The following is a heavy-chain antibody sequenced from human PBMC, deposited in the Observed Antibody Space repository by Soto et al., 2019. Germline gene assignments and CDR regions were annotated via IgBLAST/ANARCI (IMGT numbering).Heavy chain of an antibody. Sequence: GGSLRLSCAASGFIFTSYAMHWVRQAPGTGLEWVAVISYDGSHKLYADSVKGRFTISRDNSKNTVYLEVDSLRSEDTAVYFCARDFKARFSSSTYYGMDVWGQGTTVTVSS. J-gene: IGHJ6*02. D-gene: IGHD2-2*01. CDR1: GFIFTSYA. V-gene: IGHV3-30-3*01. CDR2: ISYDGSHK. CDR3: ARDFKARFSSSTYYGMDV.